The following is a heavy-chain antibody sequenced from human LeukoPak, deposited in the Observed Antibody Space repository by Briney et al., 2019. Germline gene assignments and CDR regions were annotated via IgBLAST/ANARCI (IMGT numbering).Heavy chain of an antibody. CDR3: ATLAWTAPYGMDV. D-gene: IGHD3/OR15-3a*01. CDR1: GYTLTEFS. CDR2: FDPEDGET. Sequence: ASVKVSCKVSGYTLTEFSLHWVRQAPGKGLEWMGGFDPEDGETIYAQKFQGRVTMTEDTSTDTAYMELSSLRSEDTAVYYCATLAWTAPYGMDVWGQGTTVTVSS. J-gene: IGHJ6*02. V-gene: IGHV1-24*01.